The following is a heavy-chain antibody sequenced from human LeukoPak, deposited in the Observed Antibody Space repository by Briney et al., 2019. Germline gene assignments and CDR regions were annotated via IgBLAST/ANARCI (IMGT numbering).Heavy chain of an antibody. CDR2: ISAYNGNT. CDR1: GGTFSSYA. D-gene: IGHD3-10*01. Sequence: ASVKVSCKASGGTFSSYAISWVRQAPGQGLEWMGWISAYNGNTNYAQKLQGRVTMTTDTSTSTAYMELRSLRSDDTAVYYCARDRLLITMVRIDAFDIWGQGTMVTVSS. CDR3: ARDRLLITMVRIDAFDI. V-gene: IGHV1-18*01. J-gene: IGHJ3*02.